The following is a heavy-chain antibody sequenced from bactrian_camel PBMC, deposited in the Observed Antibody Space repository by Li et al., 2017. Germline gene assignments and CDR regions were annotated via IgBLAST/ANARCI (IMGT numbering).Heavy chain of an antibody. CDR3: VKGENRWEAEFHF. D-gene: IGHD1*01. V-gene: IGHV3-1*01. J-gene: IGHJ4*01. Sequence: VQLVESGGGLVQPGGSLRLSCVGSGFTFSEYPMAWVRQAPGKGLEWVSLISRDESGIYYKQNVKGRFIVSRGNAKNILYLQLSSLKTEDSAMYYCVKGENRWEAEFHFYGQGTQVTVS. CDR1: GFTFSEYP. CDR2: ISRDESGI.